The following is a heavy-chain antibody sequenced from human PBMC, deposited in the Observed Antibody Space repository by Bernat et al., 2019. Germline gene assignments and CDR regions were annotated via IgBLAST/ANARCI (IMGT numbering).Heavy chain of an antibody. CDR1: GASISSYY. D-gene: IGHD2-21*02. V-gene: IGHV4-59*01. CDR2: IYDSENP. CDR3: ARGGRLWVVTAHDAFDI. J-gene: IGHJ3*02. Sequence: QVQLQESGPGLVKPSETLSLTCTVSGASISSYYWSWIRQPPGKGLEWIGYIYDSENPTHNPSLKSRVTISVDTSKNQFSLKLSSVTAADTAVYYCARGGRLWVVTAHDAFDIWGQGTMVTVSS.